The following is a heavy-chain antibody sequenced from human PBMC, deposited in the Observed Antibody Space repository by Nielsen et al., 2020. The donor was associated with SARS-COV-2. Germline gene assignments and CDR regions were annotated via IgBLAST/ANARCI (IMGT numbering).Heavy chain of an antibody. CDR3: ARESLSFGGYFYGMDV. D-gene: IGHD3-10*01. CDR1: GFTFSTYA. V-gene: IGHV3-23*01. J-gene: IGHJ6*02. Sequence: GGSLRLSCAASGFTFSTYAMSWVRQAPGKGLEWVSAIRDSGDYTFYADSVKGRFTFSRDNSKNTLSLQMNSLRAEDTAVYYCARESLSFGGYFYGMDVWGQGTTVTVSS. CDR2: IRDSGDYT.